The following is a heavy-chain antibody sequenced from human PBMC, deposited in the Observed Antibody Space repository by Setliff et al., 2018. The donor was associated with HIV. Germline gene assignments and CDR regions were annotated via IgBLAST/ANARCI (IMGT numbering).Heavy chain of an antibody. J-gene: IGHJ3*02. D-gene: IGHD6-19*01. CDR2: IHYSVNT. V-gene: IGHV4-30-4*08. CDR3: TRQSPVAGSGAFDI. Sequence: SETLSLTCTVSGGSISSDDYYWNWIRQPPGKGLEWIGHIHYSVNTYYNPSLKSRVLISVDTSKNQFSLRLSSVTATDTAVYYCTRQSPVAGSGAFDIWGQGTMVTVSS. CDR1: GGSISSDDYY.